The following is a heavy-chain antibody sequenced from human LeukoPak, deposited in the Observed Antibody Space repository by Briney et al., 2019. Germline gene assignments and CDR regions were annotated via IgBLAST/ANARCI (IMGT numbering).Heavy chain of an antibody. V-gene: IGHV1-8*01. CDR3: AREGFDY. J-gene: IGHJ4*02. CDR1: AYTFTNYD. Sequence: EASVKVSCKASAYTFTNYDINWVRQATGQGLEWMGYMNPNSGNTGYAQKFQGRVTITKNTSISTAYMELSSLRSEDTAVYCCAREGFDYWGQGTLVTVSS. CDR2: MNPNSGNT.